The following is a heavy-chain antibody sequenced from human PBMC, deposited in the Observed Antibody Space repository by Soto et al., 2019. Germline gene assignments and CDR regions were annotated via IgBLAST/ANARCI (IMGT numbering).Heavy chain of an antibody. Sequence: PGGSLRLSCAASGFTVISYPMSWVRQAPGKGLEWVSAISGSGGSTYYTDSVNGRFTISRDNSKNTLYLQMNSLRAEDTAVYYCAKVTYYDFWSGYSLARGYYMDVWGKGTPVSVSS. CDR1: GFTVISYP. V-gene: IGHV3-23*01. CDR2: ISGSGGST. J-gene: IGHJ6*03. D-gene: IGHD3-3*01. CDR3: AKVTYYDFWSGYSLARGYYMDV.